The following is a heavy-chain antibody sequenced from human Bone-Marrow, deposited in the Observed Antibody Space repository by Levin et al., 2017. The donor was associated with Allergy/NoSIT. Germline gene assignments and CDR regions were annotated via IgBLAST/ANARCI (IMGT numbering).Heavy chain of an antibody. CDR2: IYYSGST. CDR3: ARDARSGYGYNWFDP. V-gene: IGHV4-59*01. CDR1: GGSMRSYY. D-gene: IGHD3-22*01. J-gene: IGHJ5*02. Sequence: SETLSLTCTVSGGSMRSYYWSWIRQPPGKGLEWIGYIYYSGSTNYNPSLKSRVTISIDTSKSQFSLRLSSVTAADTAVYYCARDARSGYGYNWFDPWGQGTLVTVSS.